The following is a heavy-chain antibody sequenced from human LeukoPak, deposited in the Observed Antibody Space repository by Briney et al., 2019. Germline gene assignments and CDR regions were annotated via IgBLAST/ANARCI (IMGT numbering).Heavy chain of an antibody. D-gene: IGHD3-9*01. Sequence: ASVKVSCKVSGYTLTELSMHWVGQAPGKGLEWMGGFDPEDGETIYAQKFQGRVTMTEHRTTDTAYMEMSSLRSEDTAVYYCATVHGEIDRSFDYWGQGTLVTVSS. CDR2: FDPEDGET. V-gene: IGHV1-24*01. CDR1: GYTLTELS. CDR3: ATVHGEIDRSFDY. J-gene: IGHJ4*02.